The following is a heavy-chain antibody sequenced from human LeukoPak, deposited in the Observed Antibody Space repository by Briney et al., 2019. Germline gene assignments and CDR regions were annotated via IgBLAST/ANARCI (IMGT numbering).Heavy chain of an antibody. V-gene: IGHV3-23*01. J-gene: IGHJ4*02. CDR3: AKSRGESRGASNY. CDR1: GFTFSSYA. Sequence: GGSLRLSCAASGFTFSSYAMNWVRQAPGKGLEWVSFISGSGDTTYYADSVKGRFTISRNSSKNTLYLQMNSLRAEDTAVYYCAKSRGESRGASNYWGQGTLVTVSS. CDR2: ISGSGDTT. D-gene: IGHD1-26*01.